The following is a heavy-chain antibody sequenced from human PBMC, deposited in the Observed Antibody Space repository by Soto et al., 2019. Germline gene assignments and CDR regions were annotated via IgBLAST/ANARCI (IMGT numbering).Heavy chain of an antibody. CDR2: IIPFISTA. CDR1: GGTFSSYA. V-gene: IGHV1-69*11. D-gene: IGHD4-4*01. CDR3: ARVVMTTVPASYYYGMDV. Sequence: VASVKVSCKASGGTFSSYAISWVRQAPGQGXEWTGRIIPFISTANYAQKFQGRVTITADESTSTAYMELTSLRSEDTAVYYCARVVMTTVPASYYYGMDVWGQGITVTVSS. J-gene: IGHJ6*02.